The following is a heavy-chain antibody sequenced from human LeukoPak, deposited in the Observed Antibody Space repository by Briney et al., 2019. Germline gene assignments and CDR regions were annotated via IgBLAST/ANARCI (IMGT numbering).Heavy chain of an antibody. CDR1: GFTFSSYW. Sequence: PGGSLRLSCAASGFTFSSYWMCWVRQAPGKGLEWVANIKQDGSEKFYVDSVKGRFTISRDNAKNSLYLQMNSLRAEDTAVYYCARSAGTLDAFDIWGQGTMVTVSS. D-gene: IGHD6-19*01. CDR2: IKQDGSEK. V-gene: IGHV3-7*01. CDR3: ARSAGTLDAFDI. J-gene: IGHJ3*02.